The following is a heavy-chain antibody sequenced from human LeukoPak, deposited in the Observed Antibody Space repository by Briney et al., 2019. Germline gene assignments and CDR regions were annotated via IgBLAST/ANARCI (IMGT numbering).Heavy chain of an antibody. CDR2: INSEGSST. J-gene: IGHJ3*02. CDR3: TSITIFGDYAFDI. V-gene: IGHV3-74*01. D-gene: IGHD3-3*01. Sequence: GGSLRLSCAASGFTFNSYWMHWVRQAPGRGLVWVSRINSEGSSTSYADSVKGRFTISRDNAKNTLYLQMNSLRAEDTAVYYCTSITIFGDYAFDIWGQGTMVTVSS. CDR1: GFTFNSYW.